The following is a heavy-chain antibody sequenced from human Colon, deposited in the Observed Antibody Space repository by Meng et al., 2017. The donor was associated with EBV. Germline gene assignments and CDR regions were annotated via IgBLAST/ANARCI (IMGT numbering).Heavy chain of an antibody. J-gene: IGHJ4*02. CDR3: TNLDY. Sequence: EVQLVESGGGFVPPGASMRLSFEASGYTFTTSAVHWVRQASGKGLEWVGRITTKASNYATAYVASVEGRFTVSRDDSTNTAYLRMNSLKTEDTAVYYCTNLDYWGQGILVTVSS. CDR1: GYTFTTSA. CDR2: ITTKASNYAT. V-gene: IGHV3-73*02.